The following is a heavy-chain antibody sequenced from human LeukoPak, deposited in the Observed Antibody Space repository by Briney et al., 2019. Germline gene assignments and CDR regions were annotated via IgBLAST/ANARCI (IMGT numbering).Heavy chain of an antibody. V-gene: IGHV3-30*04. CDR3: ADSSGYTDY. CDR1: GFTFSTYA. CDR2: ISYDGSSK. D-gene: IGHD3-22*01. J-gene: IGHJ4*02. Sequence: GGSLRLSCAASGFTFSTYAMHWVRQAPGKGPEWVAVISYDGSSKYYADSVKGRFTISRDNAKNSLYLQMNSLRAEDTVVYYCADSSGYTDYWGQGTLVTVSS.